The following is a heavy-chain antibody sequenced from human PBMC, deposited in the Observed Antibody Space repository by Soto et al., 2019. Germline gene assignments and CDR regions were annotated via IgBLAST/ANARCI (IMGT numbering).Heavy chain of an antibody. CDR1: GFTFSSSA. CDR2: ISVSGGRT. CDR3: ANATDEYDSSGYITFDY. J-gene: IGHJ4*02. Sequence: GGSLRLSCAASGFTFSSSAMSWVRKAPGKGLEWVSAISVSGGRTYNADSVKGRFTISTDNSTNTPYLQMNSLGAEDTAVYYCANATDEYDSSGYITFDYWGKGTLVSVSS. V-gene: IGHV3-23*01. D-gene: IGHD3-22*01.